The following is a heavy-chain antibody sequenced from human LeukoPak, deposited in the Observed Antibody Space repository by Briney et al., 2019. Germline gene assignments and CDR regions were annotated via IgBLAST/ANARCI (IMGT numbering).Heavy chain of an antibody. CDR2: INHSGST. D-gene: IGHD3-10*01. CDR3: ARQRRYYGSGSSPALDV. J-gene: IGHJ6*04. Sequence: SETLSLTCAVYGGSFSGYYWSWIRQPPGKGLEWIGEINHSGSTNYNPSLKSRVTISVDTSKNQFSLKLSSVTAADTAVYYCARQRRYYGSGSSPALDVWGKGTTVTISP. CDR1: GGSFSGYY. V-gene: IGHV4-34*01.